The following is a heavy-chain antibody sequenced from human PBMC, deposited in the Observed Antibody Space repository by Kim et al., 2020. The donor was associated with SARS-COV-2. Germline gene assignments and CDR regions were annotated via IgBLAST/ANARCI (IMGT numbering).Heavy chain of an antibody. CDR2: IGIAGDT. Sequence: GGSLRLSCAASGLIVSRYDMHWVRQATGKGLEWVAAIGIAGDTYYPDSVKGRFTISRENAKNSLYLQMHSLRAGDTAIYYCARAADYWYFDLWGRGTLVTVSS. CDR1: GLIVSRYD. J-gene: IGHJ2*01. V-gene: IGHV3-13*01. CDR3: ARAADYWYFDL.